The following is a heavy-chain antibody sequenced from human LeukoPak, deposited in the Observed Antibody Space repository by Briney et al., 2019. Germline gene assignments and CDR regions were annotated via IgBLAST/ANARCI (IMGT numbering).Heavy chain of an antibody. J-gene: IGHJ6*02. D-gene: IGHD3-9*01. V-gene: IGHV1-18*01. CDR1: GYMFTNYG. Sequence: ASVKVSCKASGYMFTNYGVSWVRQAPGQGLEWLVWMNTYNGDTKSAQKFQGRVTMTRDTSISTAYMELSRLRSDGTAVYYCAREGAQYYDILTGSYGMDVWGQGTTVTVSS. CDR2: MNTYNGDT. CDR3: AREGAQYYDILTGSYGMDV.